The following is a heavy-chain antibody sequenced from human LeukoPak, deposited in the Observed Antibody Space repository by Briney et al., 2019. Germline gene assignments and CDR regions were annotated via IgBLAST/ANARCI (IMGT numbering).Heavy chain of an antibody. CDR3: ARELDYYDSSGYYWGFDY. Sequence: GESLRLSCAASGFTFSSYSMNWVRQAPGKGLEWVSSISSSSSYIYYADSVKGRFTISRDNAKNSLYLQMNSLRAEDTAVYYRARELDYYDSSGYYWGFDYWGQGTLVTVSS. CDR1: GFTFSSYS. V-gene: IGHV3-21*01. CDR2: ISSSSSYI. J-gene: IGHJ4*02. D-gene: IGHD3-22*01.